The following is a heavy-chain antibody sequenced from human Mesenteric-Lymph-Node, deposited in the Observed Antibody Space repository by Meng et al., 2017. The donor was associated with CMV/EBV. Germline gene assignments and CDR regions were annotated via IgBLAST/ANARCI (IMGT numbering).Heavy chain of an antibody. CDR1: GYTFSIYD. CDR2: ISAYNRAT. V-gene: IGHV1-18*01. J-gene: IGHJ4*02. D-gene: IGHD3-16*01. Sequence: GYTFSIYDITWVRQAPGQGLEWLGWISAYNRATSYAQSLQGRLTMTTDTSTSTAYMELRGLRSDDTALYFCARHWGDVWGRTFGFDFWGQGTLVTVSS. CDR3: ARHWGDVWGRTFGFDF.